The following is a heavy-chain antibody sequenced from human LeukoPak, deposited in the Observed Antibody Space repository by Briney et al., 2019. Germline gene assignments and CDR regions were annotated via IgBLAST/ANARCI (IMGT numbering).Heavy chain of an antibody. J-gene: IGHJ4*02. CDR1: GYTFTSYY. V-gene: IGHV1-46*01. CDR3: ASDSPISPPAAPPGFDY. CDR2: INPGGGST. Sequence: ASVKVSCKASGYTFTSYYMHWVRQAHGQGLEWMGIINPGGGSTSYAQKFQGRVTMTRDTSTSTVYMELSSLRSEDTAVYYCASDSPISPPAAPPGFDYWGQGTLVTVSS. D-gene: IGHD2-2*01.